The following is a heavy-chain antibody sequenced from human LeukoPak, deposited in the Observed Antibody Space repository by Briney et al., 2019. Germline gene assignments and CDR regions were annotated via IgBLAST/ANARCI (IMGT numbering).Heavy chain of an antibody. CDR1: GGSISSYY. CDR3: ARGREMATNHIDY. Sequence: SETLSLTCTVSGGSISSYYWSWIRQPPGKGLEWIGEINHSGSTNYNPSLKSRVTISVDTSKNQFSLKLSSVTAADTAVYYCARGREMATNHIDYWGQGTLVTVSS. D-gene: IGHD5-24*01. V-gene: IGHV4-34*01. CDR2: INHSGST. J-gene: IGHJ4*02.